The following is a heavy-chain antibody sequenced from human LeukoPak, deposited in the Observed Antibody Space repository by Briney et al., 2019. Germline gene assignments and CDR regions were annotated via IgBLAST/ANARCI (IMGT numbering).Heavy chain of an antibody. CDR1: GFTFSNAW. CDR3: STGGYFFDY. CDR2: IKSKPDGETT. J-gene: IGHJ4*02. Sequence: GGSLRLSCAGSGFTFSNAWMNWVRQTPGKGLEWVGRIKSKPDGETTDYAAPVKGRFTISGDDSKNTVFLQMNSLKTEDTAVYYCSTGGYFFDYWGQGTLVTVSS. V-gene: IGHV3-15*01.